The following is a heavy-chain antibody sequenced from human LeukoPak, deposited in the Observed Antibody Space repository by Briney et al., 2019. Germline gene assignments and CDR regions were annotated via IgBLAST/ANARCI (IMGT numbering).Heavy chain of an antibody. J-gene: IGHJ4*02. CDR2: IYYSGST. D-gene: IGHD6-13*01. V-gene: IGHV4-34*01. CDR3: ARQGYSSSWFAFDY. Sequence: SETLSLTCAVYGGSFSGYYWSWIRQPPGKGLEWIGSIYYSGSTYYNPSLKSRVTISVDTSKNQFSLKLSSVTAADTAVYYCARQGYSSSWFAFDYWGQGTLVTVSS. CDR1: GGSFSGYY.